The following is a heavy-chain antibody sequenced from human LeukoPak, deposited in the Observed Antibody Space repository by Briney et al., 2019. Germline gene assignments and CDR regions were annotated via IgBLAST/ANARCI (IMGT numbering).Heavy chain of an antibody. CDR1: GFTFSTSW. D-gene: IGHD1-26*01. CDR3: ARDRGELLPDAFDI. V-gene: IGHV3-7*01. Sequence: GGSLRLSCAASGFTFSTSWMTWVRQAPGKGLEWVGNIKPEGSDQYYVDSVKGRFTISRHNAEKTLYLHMNSLRVEDTAVYYCARDRGELLPDAFDIWGQGTMVTVSS. CDR2: IKPEGSDQ. J-gene: IGHJ3*02.